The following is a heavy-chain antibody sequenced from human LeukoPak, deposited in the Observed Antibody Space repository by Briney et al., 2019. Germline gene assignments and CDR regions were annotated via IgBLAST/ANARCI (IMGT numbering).Heavy chain of an antibody. CDR2: IYYSGSS. CDR3: ARGGEYYGMDV. V-gene: IGHV4-31*03. CDR1: AGSISSGGYD. J-gene: IGHJ6*02. Sequence: PSQTLSLTCTVSAGSISSGGYDCSWIRQHPWKGLEWIGYIYYSGSSYYNPSLKSRVTISVDTSKNHYSLKLSSVTAADTAVYYCARGGEYYGMDVWGQGTTVTVSS.